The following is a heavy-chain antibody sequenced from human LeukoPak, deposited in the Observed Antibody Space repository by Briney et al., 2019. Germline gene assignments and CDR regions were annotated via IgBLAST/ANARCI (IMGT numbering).Heavy chain of an antibody. Sequence: GGSLRLSCAASGFTFSSYAMSWVRQAPGKGLEWVSAISGSGGSTYYADSVKGRFTISRDNSKNTLYLQTNSLRAEDTAVYYCARASGKISSSWYAFDYWGQGTLVTVSS. J-gene: IGHJ4*02. V-gene: IGHV3-23*01. D-gene: IGHD6-13*01. CDR2: ISGSGGST. CDR1: GFTFSSYA. CDR3: ARASGKISSSWYAFDY.